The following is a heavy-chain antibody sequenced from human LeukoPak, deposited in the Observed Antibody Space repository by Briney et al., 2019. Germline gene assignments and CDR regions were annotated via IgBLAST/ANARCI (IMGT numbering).Heavy chain of an antibody. J-gene: IGHJ6*03. CDR1: GYSISSGYY. Sequence: SETLSLTCTVSGYSISSGYYWSWIRQPPGKGLEWIGYIYYSGSTNYNPSLKSRVTISVDMSKNQFSLKLSSVTAADTAVYYCARLSSSYDYYYYYMDVWGKGTTVTVSS. CDR3: ARLSSSYDYYYYYMDV. D-gene: IGHD6-13*01. CDR2: IYYSGST. V-gene: IGHV4-61*01.